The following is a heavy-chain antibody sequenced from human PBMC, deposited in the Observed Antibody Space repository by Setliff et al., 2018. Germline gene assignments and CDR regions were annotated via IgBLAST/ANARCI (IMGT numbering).Heavy chain of an antibody. J-gene: IGHJ3*01. Sequence: ASLKISCKASGYIFTNYWIGWVRQMPGKGLEWMGVIYPGDSDTRYSPSFQGQVTISADKSINTAYLQWSSLKASDTAIYYCTRHEDRNKCTSSSCYRENDAFDVWGQGAMVTVSS. D-gene: IGHD2-2*01. CDR1: GYIFTNYW. V-gene: IGHV5-51*01. CDR3: TRHEDRNKCTSSSCYRENDAFDV. CDR2: IYPGDSDT.